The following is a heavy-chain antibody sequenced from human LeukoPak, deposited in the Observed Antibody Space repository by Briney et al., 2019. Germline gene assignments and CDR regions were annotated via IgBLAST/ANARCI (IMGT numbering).Heavy chain of an antibody. CDR3: ARHLSGVTGYTYGRGIDY. CDR2: IKKDGSEK. CDR1: GFTFSSYS. V-gene: IGHV3-7*01. D-gene: IGHD5-18*01. Sequence: PGGSLRLSCAASGFTFSSYSMNWVRQAPGKGLEWVANIKKDGSEKYYVDSVKGRFTISRDSAKTSLYLQMISLRAEDTAVYYCARHLSGVTGYTYGRGIDYWGQGTLVTVSS. J-gene: IGHJ4*02.